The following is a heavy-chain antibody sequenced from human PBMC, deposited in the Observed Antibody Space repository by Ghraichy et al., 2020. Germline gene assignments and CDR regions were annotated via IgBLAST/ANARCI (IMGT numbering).Heavy chain of an antibody. CDR2: ISGSGGST. CDR3: AKVREMATLSFDY. CDR1: GFTFSSYA. Sequence: GGSLRLSCAASGFTFSSYAMSWVRQAPGKGLELVSAISGSGGSTYYADSVKGRFTISRDNSKNTLYLQMNSLRAEDTAVYYCAKVREMATLSFDYWGQGTLVTVSS. D-gene: IGHD5-24*01. V-gene: IGHV3-23*01. J-gene: IGHJ4*02.